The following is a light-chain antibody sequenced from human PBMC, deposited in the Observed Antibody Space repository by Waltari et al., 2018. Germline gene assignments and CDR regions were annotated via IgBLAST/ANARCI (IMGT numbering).Light chain of an antibody. CDR2: SAS. V-gene: IGKV3-20*01. CDR1: QNAYNTY. J-gene: IGKJ1*01. CDR3: QYYDNYKWT. Sequence: IVLTQSPGTLSLSPGERATLSCRTSQNAYNTYLAWDQQKPGQAPRVLMYSASSRAPGIPDRFRGSGSGTEFTLTISRLEPEDFAVYYCQYYDNYKWTFGQGTKVEIK.